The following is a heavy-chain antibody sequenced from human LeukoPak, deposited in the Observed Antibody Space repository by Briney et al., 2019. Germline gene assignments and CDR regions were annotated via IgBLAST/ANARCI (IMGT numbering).Heavy chain of an antibody. J-gene: IGHJ4*02. CDR2: INHSGST. CDR3: ARLRWYYDSSGCYFDY. D-gene: IGHD3-22*01. Sequence: PETLSLTCAVYGGSFSGYYWSWIRQPPGKGLEWIGEINHSGSTNYNPSLKSRVTISVDTSKNQFSLKLSSVTAADTAVYYCARLRWYYDSSGCYFDYWGQGTLVTVSS. V-gene: IGHV4-34*01. CDR1: GGSFSGYY.